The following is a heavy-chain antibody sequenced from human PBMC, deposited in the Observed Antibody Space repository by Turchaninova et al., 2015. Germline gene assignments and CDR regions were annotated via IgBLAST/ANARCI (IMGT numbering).Heavy chain of an antibody. D-gene: IGHD5-18*01. Sequence: QVQLQQWGAGLLKPAESLSRSCAVYGGSFSAYYCSWIRPSPGKGLEWMAEVNQSGSTNYNPSLKSRVTISIDMSKNQFSLKLTSVTAADTAVYYCARGYRGGYSFGSFQYYMDVWGKGTPVTVSS. CDR1: GGSFSAYY. CDR3: ARGYRGGYSFGSFQYYMDV. CDR2: VNQSGST. J-gene: IGHJ6*04. V-gene: IGHV4-34*01.